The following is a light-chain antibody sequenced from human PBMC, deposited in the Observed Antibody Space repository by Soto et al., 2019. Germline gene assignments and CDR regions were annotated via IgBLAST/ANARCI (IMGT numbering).Light chain of an antibody. Sequence: DIQMTQSPSSLSASVGDRVTITCQASQDISKYLNWYQQKPGKAPKLLIYDASNLETGVPSRFSASGSGTDFTFTINSLQPEDTATYYCQQYDNLPITFGQGTRLEIK. V-gene: IGKV1-33*01. CDR1: QDISKY. CDR2: DAS. CDR3: QQYDNLPIT. J-gene: IGKJ5*01.